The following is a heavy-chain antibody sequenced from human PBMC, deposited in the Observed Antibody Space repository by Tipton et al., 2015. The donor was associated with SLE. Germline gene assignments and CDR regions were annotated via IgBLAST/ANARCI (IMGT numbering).Heavy chain of an antibody. V-gene: IGHV4-34*01. CDR1: GGSFSGYY. CDR3: ARAGGYRYRFDY. D-gene: IGHD5-18*01. Sequence: TLSLTCAVYGGSFSGYYWSWIRQPPGKGLEWIGEINHSGSTNYNPSLKSRVTISVDTSKNQFSLKLSSVTAADTAVYYCARAGGYRYRFDYWGQGTLVTVSS. CDR2: INHSGST. J-gene: IGHJ4*02.